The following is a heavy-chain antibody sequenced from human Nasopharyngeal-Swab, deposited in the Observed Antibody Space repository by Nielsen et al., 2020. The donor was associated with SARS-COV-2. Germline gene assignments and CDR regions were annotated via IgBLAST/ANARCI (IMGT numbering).Heavy chain of an antibody. CDR1: GGSFSGYY. D-gene: IGHD6-19*01. CDR3: ARALGYSSA. V-gene: IGHV4-34*01. Sequence: GSLRLSCAVYGGSFSGYYWSWIRQTPGKGLEWIGEINHSGSTNYNPSLKSRVTISVDTSKNQFSLKLSSVTAADTAVYYCARALGYSSAWGQGTLVTVSS. J-gene: IGHJ5*02. CDR2: INHSGST.